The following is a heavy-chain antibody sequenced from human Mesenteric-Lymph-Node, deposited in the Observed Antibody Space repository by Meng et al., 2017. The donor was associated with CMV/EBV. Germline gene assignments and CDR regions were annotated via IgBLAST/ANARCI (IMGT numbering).Heavy chain of an antibody. D-gene: IGHD2-2*01. CDR3: AKGDGYCSSTSCGHYYYYGMDV. CDR1: GFTLTSNY. Sequence: GESLKISCAGSGFTLTSNYMSWVRQAPGKGLEWVSVLYSGGSTYYADSVKGRFTISRDNSRNTLYLQMNSLRAEDTALYYCAKGDGYCSSTSCGHYYYYGMDVWGQGTTVTVSS. J-gene: IGHJ6*02. CDR2: LYSGGST. V-gene: IGHV3-53*05.